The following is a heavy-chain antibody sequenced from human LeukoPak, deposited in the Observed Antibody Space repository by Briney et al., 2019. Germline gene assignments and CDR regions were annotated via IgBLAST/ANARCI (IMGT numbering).Heavy chain of an antibody. CDR2: ISSSGSTI. CDR3: ARERSDGSYPYYYYGMDV. CDR1: GFTFSSYE. J-gene: IGHJ6*04. Sequence: PGGSLRLSCAASGFTFSSYEMNWVRQAPGKGLEGVSYISSSGSTIYYADSVKGRFTISRDNAKNSLYLQMNSLRAEDTAVYYCARERSDGSYPYYYYGMDVWGKGTTVTVSS. V-gene: IGHV3-48*03. D-gene: IGHD2-15*01.